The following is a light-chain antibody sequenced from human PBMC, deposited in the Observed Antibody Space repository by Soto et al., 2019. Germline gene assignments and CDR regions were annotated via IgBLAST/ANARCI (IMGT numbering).Light chain of an antibody. CDR2: GAS. CDR1: QSVSSN. J-gene: IGKJ4*01. Sequence: VMTQSPATLSVSLGERVTLSCRASQSVSSNLAWYQQKPGQAPRLLVYGASTRATGIPARFSGSGSGTEFTLTSSSLQSEDLAVYYCQQYNDWPPLTFGGGTKVEIK. V-gene: IGKV3-15*01. CDR3: QQYNDWPPLT.